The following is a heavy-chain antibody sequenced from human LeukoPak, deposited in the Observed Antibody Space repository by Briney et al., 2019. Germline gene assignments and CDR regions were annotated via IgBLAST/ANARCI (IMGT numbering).Heavy chain of an antibody. Sequence: SETLSLTCAVYGGSFSGYYWSWIRQPPGKGLEWIGEINHSGSTNYNPSLKSRVTIPVDTSKNQLSLKLSSVTAADTAVYYCARGLRDIVVGPAAIPGYYSYYMDVWGKGTTVTVSS. CDR3: ARGLRDIVVGPAAIPGYYSYYMDV. D-gene: IGHD2-2*02. CDR2: INHSGST. CDR1: GGSFSGYY. J-gene: IGHJ6*03. V-gene: IGHV4-34*01.